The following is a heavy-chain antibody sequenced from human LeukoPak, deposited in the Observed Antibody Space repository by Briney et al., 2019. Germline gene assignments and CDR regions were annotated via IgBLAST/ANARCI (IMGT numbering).Heavy chain of an antibody. Sequence: PGGSLRLSCAASGFTFSSYEMNWVRQAPGKGLEWVSYISSSGSTIYYADSVKGRCTISRDNAKNSLYLQMNSLRAEDTAVYYCARDTRIKQLVGNDYWGQGTLVTVSS. D-gene: IGHD6-13*01. CDR2: ISSSGSTI. CDR1: GFTFSSYE. V-gene: IGHV3-48*03. J-gene: IGHJ4*02. CDR3: ARDTRIKQLVGNDY.